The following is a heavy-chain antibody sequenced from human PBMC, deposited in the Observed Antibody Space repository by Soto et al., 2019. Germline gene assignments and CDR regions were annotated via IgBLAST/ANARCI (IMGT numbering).Heavy chain of an antibody. CDR1: GFTFSSYW. D-gene: IGHD3-22*01. CDR3: ARDPHDSSGYYRLFDY. J-gene: IGHJ4*02. CDR2: INSDGSST. V-gene: IGHV3-74*01. Sequence: PSETLRLSCADSGFTFSSYWMHWVRQAPGKGLVWVSRINSDGSSTSYADSVKGRFTISRDNAKNTLYLQMNSLRAEDTAVYYCARDPHDSSGYYRLFDYWGQGTLVTVSS.